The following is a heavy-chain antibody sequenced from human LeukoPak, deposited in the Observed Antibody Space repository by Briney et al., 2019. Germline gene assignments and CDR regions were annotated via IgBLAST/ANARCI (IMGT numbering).Heavy chain of an antibody. Sequence: GGSLRLSCAASGFTFSSYEMNWVRQAPGKGLEWVSYISSSGSTIYYADSVKGRFTISRDNAKNSLHLQMNSLRAEDTAVYYCARDNYYDSSGYPVNAFDIWGQGTMVTVSS. CDR2: ISSSGSTI. D-gene: IGHD3-22*01. CDR3: ARDNYYDSSGYPVNAFDI. V-gene: IGHV3-48*03. CDR1: GFTFSSYE. J-gene: IGHJ3*02.